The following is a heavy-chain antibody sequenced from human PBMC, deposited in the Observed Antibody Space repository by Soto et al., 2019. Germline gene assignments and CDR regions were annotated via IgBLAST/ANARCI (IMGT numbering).Heavy chain of an antibody. CDR1: GFSLSTSGVG. Sequence: QITLKESGPTLVKPTQTLTLTCTFSGFSLSTSGVGVGWIRQPPGKALEGLVIIYWDDDKRYSPSLRSRLTITKDTSKNQVVLTMTNVDPEDTATYCCAHRRIGVSQWNYGDFDYWGQGTLVTVSS. CDR3: AHRRIGVSQWNYGDFDY. D-gene: IGHD1-7*01. J-gene: IGHJ4*02. CDR2: IYWDDDK. V-gene: IGHV2-5*02.